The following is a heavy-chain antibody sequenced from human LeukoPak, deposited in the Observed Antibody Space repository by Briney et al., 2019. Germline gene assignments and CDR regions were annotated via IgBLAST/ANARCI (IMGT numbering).Heavy chain of an antibody. V-gene: IGHV4-38-2*02. J-gene: IGHJ4*02. CDR1: GYSISSGYY. D-gene: IGHD5-18*01. CDR3: ARARTAMVPFDY. CDR2: IYHSGST. Sequence: SETLSLTCTVSGYSISSGYYWGWIRQPPGKGLEWIGSIYHSGSTYYNPSLKSRATISVDTSKNQFSLKLSSVTAADTAVYYCARARTAMVPFDYWGQGTLVTVSS.